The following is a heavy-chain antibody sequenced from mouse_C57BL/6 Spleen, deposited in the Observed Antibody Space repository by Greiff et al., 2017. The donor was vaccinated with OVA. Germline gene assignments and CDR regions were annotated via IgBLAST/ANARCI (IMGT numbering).Heavy chain of an antibody. Sequence: QVQLQQPGAELVKPGASVKLSCKASGYTFTSYWMHWVKQRPGRGLEWIGRIDPNSGGTKYNEKFKSKATLTVDKPSSTAYMQLTSLTSEDSAFYYCARSIPLYDVYYNYAMDYWGQGTSVTVSS. CDR2: IDPNSGGT. V-gene: IGHV1-72*01. CDR3: ARSIPLYDVYYNYAMDY. D-gene: IGHD2-3*01. J-gene: IGHJ4*01. CDR1: GYTFTSYW.